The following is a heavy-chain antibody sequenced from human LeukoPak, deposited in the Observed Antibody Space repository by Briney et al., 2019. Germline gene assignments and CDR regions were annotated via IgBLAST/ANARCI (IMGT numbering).Heavy chain of an antibody. CDR1: GGSVSSGSYY. J-gene: IGHJ6*04. CDR2: MYYSEST. V-gene: IGHV4-61*01. CDR3: ARDMVRGEGMDYYYGMDV. D-gene: IGHD3-10*01. Sequence: SETLSLTRTVSGGSVSSGSYYSSWLQQPPGRGLEWFGYMYYSESTHYTPSPKSRVTISVDTSKNQFSLKLSSVTAADTAVYYWARDMVRGEGMDYYYGMDVWGKGTTVTVSS.